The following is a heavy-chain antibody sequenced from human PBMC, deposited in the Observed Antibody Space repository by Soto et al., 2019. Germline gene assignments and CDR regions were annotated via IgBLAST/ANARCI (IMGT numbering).Heavy chain of an antibody. V-gene: IGHV3-21*01. J-gene: IGHJ6*02. Sequence: PGGSLRLSCAASGFTFSSYSMNWVRQAPGKGLEWVSSISSSSSYIYYADSVKGRFTISRDNAKNSLYLQMNRLRAEDTAVYYCARDSEHLVSGYGMDVLGPGTTDTVSS. D-gene: IGHD6-6*01. CDR3: ARDSEHLVSGYGMDV. CDR1: GFTFSSYS. CDR2: ISSSSSYI.